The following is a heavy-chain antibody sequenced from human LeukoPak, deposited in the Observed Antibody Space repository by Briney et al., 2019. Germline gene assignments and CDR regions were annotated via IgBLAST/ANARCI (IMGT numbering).Heavy chain of an antibody. D-gene: IGHD3-3*01. CDR1: GFTFSSYA. Sequence: PGRSLRLSCAASGFTFSSYAMHWVRQAPGKGLEYVSAISSNGGSTYYADSVKGRFTISRDNSKNTLYLQMSSLRAEDTAVYYCVKDRDFPRYYDFWSGVDWWGQGTLVTVSS. J-gene: IGHJ4*02. CDR2: ISSNGGST. CDR3: VKDRDFPRYYDFWSGVDW. V-gene: IGHV3-64D*09.